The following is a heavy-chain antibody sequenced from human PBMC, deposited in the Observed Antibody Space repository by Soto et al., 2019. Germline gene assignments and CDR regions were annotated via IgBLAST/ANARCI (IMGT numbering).Heavy chain of an antibody. Sequence: ASVKVSCKASGYTFTSQGISWVRQSPGQGLEWVGWISPYNGDTNYAQKVQDRVSMTTDTSTRTAYMELRSLRSDDTAVYYCARDRVEGYCRGGICYSPGYWGQGTLVTVSS. CDR3: ARDRVEGYCRGGICYSPGY. CDR2: ISPYNGDT. D-gene: IGHD2-15*01. J-gene: IGHJ4*02. V-gene: IGHV1-18*01. CDR1: GYTFTSQG.